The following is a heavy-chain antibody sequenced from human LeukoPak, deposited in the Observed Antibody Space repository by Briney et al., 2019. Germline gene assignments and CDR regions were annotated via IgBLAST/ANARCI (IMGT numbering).Heavy chain of an antibody. J-gene: IGHJ3*01. CDR1: GSSLSGHY. D-gene: IGHD3-22*01. CDR3: ARLLDNDISGDPDTFDV. CDR2: VSYTGRT. V-gene: IGHV4-59*11. Sequence: SETLSLTCTVSGSSLSGHYWSWIRQPPGKRLEWIGYVSYTGRTKYNPSLQSRVTISIDTSKSQFSLKLTSVTSPDTAVYSCARLLDNDISGDPDTFDVWGQGTTVIVSS.